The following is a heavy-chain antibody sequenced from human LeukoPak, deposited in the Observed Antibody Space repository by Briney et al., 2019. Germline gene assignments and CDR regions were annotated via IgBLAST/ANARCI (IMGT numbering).Heavy chain of an antibody. D-gene: IGHD5-18*01. J-gene: IGHJ1*01. CDR2: ISYDGSNK. Sequence: PGRSLRLSCAASGFTFSSYAMHWVRQAPGKGLEWVAVISYDGSNKYYADSVKGRFTISRDNSKNTLYLQMNSLRAEDTAVYHCAKDERTHLWLGFQHWGQGTLVTVSS. CDR3: AKDERTHLWLGFQH. CDR1: GFTFSSYA. V-gene: IGHV3-30-3*01.